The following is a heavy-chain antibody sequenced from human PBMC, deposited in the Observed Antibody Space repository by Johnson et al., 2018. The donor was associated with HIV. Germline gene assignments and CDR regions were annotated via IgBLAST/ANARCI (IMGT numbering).Heavy chain of an antibody. D-gene: IGHD3-10*01. Sequence: QVQLVESGGGVVRPGGSLRLSCVASRFTFSSYAMHWVRQAPGKGLEWVAVISYDGSNKYYADSVKGRFTISRDSSKDTLYVQMNSLRGEDTAVYYCARDPDPFREYHGDAFDIWGQGTVVTVSS. V-gene: IGHV3-30*04. CDR1: RFTFSSYA. J-gene: IGHJ3*02. CDR3: ARDPDPFREYHGDAFDI. CDR2: ISYDGSNK.